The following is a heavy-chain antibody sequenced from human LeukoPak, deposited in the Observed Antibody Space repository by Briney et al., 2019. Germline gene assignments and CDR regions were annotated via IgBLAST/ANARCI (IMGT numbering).Heavy chain of an antibody. CDR1: GFTFSSYA. V-gene: IGHV3-23*01. Sequence: PGGSLRLSCAASGFTFSSYAMSWVRQAPGKGLEWGSAISGSGGSTYYADSVKGRFTISRDNSKNTLYLQMNSLRAEDTAVYYCAKDFQSLYYDSSGYYHDAFDIWGQGTMVTVSS. CDR2: ISGSGGST. D-gene: IGHD3-22*01. CDR3: AKDFQSLYYDSSGYYHDAFDI. J-gene: IGHJ3*02.